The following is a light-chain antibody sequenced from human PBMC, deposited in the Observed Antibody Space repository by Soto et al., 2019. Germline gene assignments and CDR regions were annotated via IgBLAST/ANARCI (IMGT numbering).Light chain of an antibody. Sequence: EIVLTQSPATLSLSPGERATLSCRASQSISSYLAWYRQRPGQAPRLLIYGASKRAPGIPTRFSGSGSGKDFTLAISSLEPEYFAVYHCKQRGTFGKGTKAEI. J-gene: IGKJ1*01. CDR1: QSISSY. V-gene: IGKV3-11*01. CDR2: GAS. CDR3: KQRGT.